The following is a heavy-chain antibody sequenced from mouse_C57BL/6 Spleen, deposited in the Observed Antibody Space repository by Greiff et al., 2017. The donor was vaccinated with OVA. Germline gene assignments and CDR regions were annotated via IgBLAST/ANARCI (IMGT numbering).Heavy chain of an antibody. CDR2: IDPENGDT. CDR3: TKDYDAY. V-gene: IGHV14-4*01. Sequence: VQLQQSGAELVRPGASVKLSCTASGFNIKDDYMHWVKQRPEQGLEWIGWIDPENGDTESASKFQGKATITADTSSNTAYLQLSSLASEDTVVYYCTKDYDAYWGQGTSVTVSS. CDR1: GFNIKDDY. D-gene: IGHD2-3*01. J-gene: IGHJ4*01.